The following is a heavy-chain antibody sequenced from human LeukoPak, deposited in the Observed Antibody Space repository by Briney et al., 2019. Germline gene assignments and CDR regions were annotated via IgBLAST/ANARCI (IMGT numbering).Heavy chain of an antibody. Sequence: ASVKVSGKASGYTFTSYDINWVRQATGQGLEWMGWMNPNIGNTGYAQKFQGRVTMTRNTSISTAYMELSSLRSEDTAVYYCARIGAPPNDYDFWSGYYTTGDYFHYWGQGPLVTVPS. J-gene: IGHJ4*02. CDR3: ARIGAPPNDYDFWSGYYTTGDYFHY. CDR2: MNPNIGNT. D-gene: IGHD3-3*01. CDR1: GYTFTSYD. V-gene: IGHV1-8*01.